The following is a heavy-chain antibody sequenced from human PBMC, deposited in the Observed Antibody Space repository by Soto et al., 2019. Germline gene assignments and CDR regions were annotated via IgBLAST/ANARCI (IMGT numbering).Heavy chain of an antibody. CDR2: IIPIFGTA. D-gene: IGHD2-2*01. J-gene: IGHJ6*02. Sequence: QVQLVQSGAEVKKPGSSVKVSCKASGGTFSSYAISWVRQAPGQGLEWMGGIIPIFGTANYAPKFQGRVTITADDSTSTAYMELSSLRSEDTAVYYCARQFGLRDIVVVPAAQGPPTYYYGMDVWGQGTTVTVSS. V-gene: IGHV1-69*01. CDR3: ARQFGLRDIVVVPAAQGPPTYYYGMDV. CDR1: GGTFSSYA.